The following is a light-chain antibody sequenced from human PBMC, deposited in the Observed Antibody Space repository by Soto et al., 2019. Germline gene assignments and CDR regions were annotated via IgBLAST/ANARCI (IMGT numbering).Light chain of an antibody. CDR2: DAS. V-gene: IGKV1-5*01. Sequence: DIQMTQSPSTLSASVPDIVTITCRASQSISNRLAWYQQKPGKAPKVLIYDASSLESGVPSRFSGSGSGTEFILTISSLQPDDFASYCCQHYGGMWTFGQGTKVEMK. CDR3: QHYGGMWT. CDR1: QSISNR. J-gene: IGKJ1*01.